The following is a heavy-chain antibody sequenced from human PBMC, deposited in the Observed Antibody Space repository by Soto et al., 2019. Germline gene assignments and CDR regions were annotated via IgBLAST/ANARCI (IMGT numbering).Heavy chain of an antibody. CDR2: IKQDGNEK. CDR3: ARGITGTTSWFDP. D-gene: IGHD1-7*01. J-gene: IGHJ5*02. V-gene: IGHV3-7*01. Sequence: GSLRLSCAVSGFTFSDYWMSWVRQAPGKGLEWVANIKQDGNEKYYVDSVKGRFTISRDNAKNSLYLQMNSLRAEDTAVYYCARGITGTTSWFDPWGQGTLVTVSS. CDR1: GFTFSDYW.